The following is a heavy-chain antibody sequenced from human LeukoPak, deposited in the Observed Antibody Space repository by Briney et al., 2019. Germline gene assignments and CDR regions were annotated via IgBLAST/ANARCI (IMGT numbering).Heavy chain of an antibody. CDR3: ARRPLTVLGKTYFDY. Sequence: GESLKISCKGSGYNFTIYWIGWVRQMPGKGLEWMGIIYPGDSDTRYSPSFQGQVTISADKSISTAYLQWSSLKASDTAMYYCARRPLTVLGKTYFDYWGQGTLVTVSS. J-gene: IGHJ4*02. D-gene: IGHD2/OR15-2a*01. CDR1: GYNFTIYW. CDR2: IYPGDSDT. V-gene: IGHV5-51*01.